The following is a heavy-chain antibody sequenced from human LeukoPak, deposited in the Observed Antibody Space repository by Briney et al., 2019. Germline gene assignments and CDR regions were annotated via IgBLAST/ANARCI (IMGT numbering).Heavy chain of an antibody. CDR1: GFTFSRYA. J-gene: IGHJ4*02. Sequence: AGGSLRLSCAASGFTFSRYAMHWVRQAPGKGLESVSAISSNGGSTYYANSVKGRLTISRDNSKNTLYLQMGSLRAEDLAVYYCARDFGLTGKVDYWGQGTLVTVSS. CDR2: ISSNGGST. CDR3: ARDFGLTGKVDY. D-gene: IGHD1-20*01. V-gene: IGHV3-64*01.